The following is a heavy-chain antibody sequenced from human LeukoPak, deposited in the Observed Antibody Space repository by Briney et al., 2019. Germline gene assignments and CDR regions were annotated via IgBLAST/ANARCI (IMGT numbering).Heavy chain of an antibody. V-gene: IGHV3-30-3*01. CDR1: GFTFTDYP. J-gene: IGHJ4*02. D-gene: IGHD3-22*01. Sequence: PGGSLRLSCAASGFTFTDYPIHWVRQAPGKGLEWVAVISYDGGNKYYADSVKGRFTISRDNSKSTLYLQMNSLRPEDTAVYYCARGDSLVVVLPEFDYWGQGTLVTVSS. CDR3: ARGDSLVVVLPEFDY. CDR2: ISYDGGNK.